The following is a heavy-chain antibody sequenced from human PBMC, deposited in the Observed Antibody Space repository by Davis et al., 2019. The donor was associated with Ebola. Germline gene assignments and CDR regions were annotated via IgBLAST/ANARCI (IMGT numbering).Heavy chain of an antibody. CDR1: GYTFTGYY. J-gene: IGHJ4*02. D-gene: IGHD2-15*01. CDR2: INPNSGDT. V-gene: IGHV1-2*04. CDR3: ARDRVCSGATCYAYFDF. Sequence: AASVKVSCKASGYTFTGYYIHWVRQAPGQGLEWMGWINPNSGDTKYSQKFQGWVTMTRDTPISTAYMELNRLTSDDTAVSYCARDRVCSGATCYAYFDFWGQGTLVTVSS.